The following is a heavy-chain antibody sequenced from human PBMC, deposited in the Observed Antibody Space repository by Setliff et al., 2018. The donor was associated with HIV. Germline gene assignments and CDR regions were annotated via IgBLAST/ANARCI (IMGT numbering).Heavy chain of an antibody. CDR1: GYTFTNYA. D-gene: IGHD6-19*01. CDR3: ARGGVTVAGTSYYYGMDV. V-gene: IGHV1-3*01. CDR2: INAGNGNK. Sequence: ASVKVSCKASGYTFTNYAMHWVRQAPGQRLEWMGWINAGNGNKNYAQKLQGRVTMTTDTSTSTAYMELRSLSSDDTAVYYCARGGVTVAGTSYYYGMDVWGQGTTVTVSS. J-gene: IGHJ6*02.